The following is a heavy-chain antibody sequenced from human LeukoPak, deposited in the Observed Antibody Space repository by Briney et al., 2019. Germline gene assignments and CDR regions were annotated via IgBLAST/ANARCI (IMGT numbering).Heavy chain of an antibody. D-gene: IGHD5-18*01. V-gene: IGHV4-59*01. CDR2: IYYSGST. J-gene: IGHJ3*02. CDR1: GGSITNYY. CDR3: ARSGYSYGADAFDI. Sequence: SSETLSLTCTVSGGSITNYYWSWIRQPPGKGLEWIGYIYYSGSTNYNPSLKSRVTISVDTSKNQFSLKLSSVTAADTAVYYCARSGYSYGADAFDIWGQGTMVTVSS.